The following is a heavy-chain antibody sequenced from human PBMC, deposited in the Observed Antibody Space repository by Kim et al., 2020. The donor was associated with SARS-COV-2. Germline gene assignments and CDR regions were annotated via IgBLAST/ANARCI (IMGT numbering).Heavy chain of an antibody. V-gene: IGHV3-30*07. D-gene: IGHD3-9*01. Sequence: SVKGRFTISRDNSKNTLYLQMNSLRAEDTAVYYCARAGGGYYDILTGYSHWGQGTLVTVSS. J-gene: IGHJ4*02. CDR3: ARAGGGYYDILTGYSH.